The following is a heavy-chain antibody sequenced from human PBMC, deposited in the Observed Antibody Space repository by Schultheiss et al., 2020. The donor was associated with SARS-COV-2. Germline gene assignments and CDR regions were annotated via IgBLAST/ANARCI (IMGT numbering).Heavy chain of an antibody. D-gene: IGHD5-12*01. Sequence: SETLSLTCTVSGGSISSSSYYWGWIRQPPGKALEWIGYIYYSGTTNYSPSLKSRVTISVDTSKNQFSLKLTSVTAADTAVYYCARSTSGHEYWGQGTLVTVSS. J-gene: IGHJ4*02. CDR2: IYYSGTT. CDR1: GGSISSSSYY. V-gene: IGHV4-61*05. CDR3: ARSTSGHEY.